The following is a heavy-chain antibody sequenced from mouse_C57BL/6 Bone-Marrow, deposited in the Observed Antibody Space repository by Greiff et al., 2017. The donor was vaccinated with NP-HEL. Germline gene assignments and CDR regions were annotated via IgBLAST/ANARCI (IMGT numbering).Heavy chain of an antibody. D-gene: IGHD2-4*01. CDR2: ISDGGSYT. CDR3: AREGDYEAFDY. CDR1: GFTFSSYA. Sequence: DVQLQESGGGLVKPGGSLKLSCAASGFTFSSYAMSWVRQTPEKRLEWVATISDGGSYTYYPDNVKGRFTISRDNAKNNLYLQMSHLKSEDTAMYYCAREGDYEAFDYWGQGTTLTVSS. J-gene: IGHJ2*01. V-gene: IGHV5-4*01.